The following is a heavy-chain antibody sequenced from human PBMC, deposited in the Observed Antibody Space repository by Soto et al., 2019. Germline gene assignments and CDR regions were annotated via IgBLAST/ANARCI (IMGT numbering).Heavy chain of an antibody. V-gene: IGHV4-39*07. D-gene: IGHD6-13*01. CDR1: GGSISSSSYY. J-gene: IGHJ6*02. Sequence: SETLSLTCTVCGGSISSSSYYWGWIRQPPGKGLEWIGSIYYSGSTYYNPSLKSRVTISVDTSKNQFSLKLSSVTADDTAVYYCAKDHGPSSSWSYGMDVWGQGTTVTVSS. CDR3: AKDHGPSSSWSYGMDV. CDR2: IYYSGST.